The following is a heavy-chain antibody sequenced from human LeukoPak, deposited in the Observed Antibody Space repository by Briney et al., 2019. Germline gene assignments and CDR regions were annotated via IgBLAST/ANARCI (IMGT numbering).Heavy chain of an antibody. Sequence: ASVKVPCKASGYTFTSYAMHWVRQAPGQRLEWMGWINAGNGNTKYSQKFQGRVTITRDTSASTAYMELSSLRSEDTAVYYCARDRKYCSGGSCFDFDYWGQGTLVTVSS. CDR3: ARDRKYCSGGSCFDFDY. D-gene: IGHD2-15*01. CDR1: GYTFTSYA. J-gene: IGHJ4*02. V-gene: IGHV1-3*01. CDR2: INAGNGNT.